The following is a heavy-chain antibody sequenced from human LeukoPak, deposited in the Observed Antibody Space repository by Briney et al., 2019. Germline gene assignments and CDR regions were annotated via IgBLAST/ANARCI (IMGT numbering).Heavy chain of an antibody. CDR1: GYTFLGYY. CDR2: TNPKSGDT. V-gene: IGHV1-2*02. Sequence: ASVKVSCKSSGYTFLGYYIHWVRQAPGQGLEWIGCTNPKSGDTRYSQTFQGRLTFTTNMYSNTAYMEFHSLRPDDTTVYYCARGAGGSSWFFSENTYFHPWGQGSLVVASS. D-gene: IGHD6-13*01. J-gene: IGHJ1*01. CDR3: ARGAGGSSWFFSENTYFHP.